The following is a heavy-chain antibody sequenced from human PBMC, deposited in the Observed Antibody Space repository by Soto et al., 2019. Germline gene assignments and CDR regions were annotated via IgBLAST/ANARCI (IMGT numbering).Heavy chain of an antibody. J-gene: IGHJ4*02. D-gene: IGHD2-2*01. CDR1: GYSFATYW. Sequence: EVQLVQSGAEVKKPGESLKISCKASGYSFATYWIGWVRQMPGKGLEWMGIIYPGDSDTRYSPSFQGQVTISADKSISAAYLQWSSLKASDTAIYYCVRRVGINQPLDYWGQGTLVTVSS. V-gene: IGHV5-51*01. CDR3: VRRVGINQPLDY. CDR2: IYPGDSDT.